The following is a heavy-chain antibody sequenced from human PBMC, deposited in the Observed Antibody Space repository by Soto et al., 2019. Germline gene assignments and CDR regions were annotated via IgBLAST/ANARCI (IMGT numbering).Heavy chain of an antibody. CDR2: IYYSGST. Sequence: QVQLQESGPGLVKPSETLSLTCTVSGGSISSYYWSWIRQPPGKGLEWIGYIYYSGSTNYNPSLMSLVTIPVDTSKNQFSLKLSSVPAADTAVYYCARKGYSYGRYYFDYWGQGTLVTVSS. V-gene: IGHV4-59*01. CDR3: ARKGYSYGRYYFDY. J-gene: IGHJ4*02. D-gene: IGHD5-18*01. CDR1: GGSISSYY.